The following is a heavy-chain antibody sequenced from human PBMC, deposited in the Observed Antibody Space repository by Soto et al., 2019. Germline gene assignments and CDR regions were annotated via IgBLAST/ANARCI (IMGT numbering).Heavy chain of an antibody. V-gene: IGHV3-64*01. CDR2: ISSNGVGT. J-gene: IGHJ6*03. D-gene: IGHD6-6*01. CDR1: GFTLSGYA. Sequence: EVQLAESGGGLAQPGGSLRLSCAACGFTLSGYAMDWVRQAPGKGLEYVSGISSNGVGTYYANSVQGRFTISRDNSKNTVYLQMGSLRPEDMAVYYCARRARPDFYYMDVWGKGTTVIVS. CDR3: ARRARPDFYYMDV.